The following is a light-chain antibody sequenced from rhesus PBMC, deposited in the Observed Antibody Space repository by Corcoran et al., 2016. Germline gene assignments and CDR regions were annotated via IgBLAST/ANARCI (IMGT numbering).Light chain of an antibody. Sequence: DIQMTQSPSALSASVGDRVTSSCRASQNIYSNLARYQQKPGKAPKLLIYAASSLQTGIPSRFRGRGSGTGFTLTISRLQPEDSAAFYCPHYYDNPLTFGGWTKVELK. V-gene: IGKV1S12*01. CDR2: AAS. J-gene: IGKJ4*01. CDR3: PHYYDNPLT. CDR1: QNIYSN.